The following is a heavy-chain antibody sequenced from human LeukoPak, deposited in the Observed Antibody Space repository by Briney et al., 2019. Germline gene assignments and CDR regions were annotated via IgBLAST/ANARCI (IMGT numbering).Heavy chain of an antibody. D-gene: IGHD1-26*01. V-gene: IGHV4-39*07. CDR3: ARARSGSLLDH. CDR1: GASISGSGYY. CDR2: IYYSGSA. J-gene: IGHJ4*02. Sequence: SETLSLTCAVSGASISGSGYYLGWIRQPPGKGLEWIGNIYYSGSAYYNPSLRSRVSISIDTSKNQFSLKLRSVTAADTAVYYCARARSGSLLDHWGQGTLVSVSS.